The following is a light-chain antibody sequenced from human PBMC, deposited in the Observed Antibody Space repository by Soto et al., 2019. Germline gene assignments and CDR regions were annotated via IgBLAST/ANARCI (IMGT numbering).Light chain of an antibody. V-gene: IGLV1-44*01. CDR2: DNI. J-gene: IGLJ3*02. CDR1: SSNLGNNA. Sequence: QSVLTQPPSASGTPGQRVTISCSGSSSNLGNNAVNWYQQFPGTAPKLLIYDNIQRPSGVPDRFSGSKSGTSASLAISGLQSEDEADYYGAAWGDNLNGWVFGGGTKLTVL. CDR3: AAWGDNLNGWV.